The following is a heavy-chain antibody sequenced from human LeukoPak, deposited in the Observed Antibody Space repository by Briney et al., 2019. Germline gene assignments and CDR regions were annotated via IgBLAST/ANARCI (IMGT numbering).Heavy chain of an antibody. D-gene: IGHD2-15*01. CDR3: ARRNTEVPDTLPLNAFDV. V-gene: IGHV4-39*02. J-gene: IGHJ3*01. CDR2: MFYSGSN. Sequence: PSETLSLTCSVSGGSMRTPSHYWVCIRQSPGKGLEWIGSMFYSGSNYFNPSLRSRVTISGDTSTNHISLSLASLTAADAAVYYCARRNTEVPDTLPLNAFDVWGQGAMVIVSS. CDR1: GGSMRTPSHY.